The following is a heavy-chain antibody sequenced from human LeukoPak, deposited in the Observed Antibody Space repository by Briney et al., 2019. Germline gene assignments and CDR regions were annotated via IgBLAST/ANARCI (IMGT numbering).Heavy chain of an antibody. CDR3: AKDRLITFGGVIVRSAFDI. J-gene: IGHJ3*02. D-gene: IGHD3-16*02. CDR1: GFTFSSYA. V-gene: IGHV3-23*01. CDR2: ISGSGGST. Sequence: GGSLRLSCAASGFTFSSYAMSWVRQAPGKGLQWVPAISGSGGSTYYADSVKGRFTISRDNSKNTLYLQMNSLRAEDTAVYYCAKDRLITFGGVIVRSAFDIWGQGTMVTVSS.